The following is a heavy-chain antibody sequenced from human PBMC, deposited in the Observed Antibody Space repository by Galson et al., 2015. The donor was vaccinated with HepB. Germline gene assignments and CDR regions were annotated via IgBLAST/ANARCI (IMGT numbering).Heavy chain of an antibody. CDR3: ARSGPYSSSWYPSYYYYYYGMDV. CDR2: IYYSGST. J-gene: IGHJ6*02. V-gene: IGHV4-59*01. Sequence: SETLSLTCTVSGGSISSSYWSWIRQPPGKGLEWIGYIYYSGSTNYNPSLKSRVTISVDTSKNQFSLKLSSVTAADTAVYYCARSGPYSSSWYPSYYYYYYGMDVWGQGTTVTVSS. D-gene: IGHD6-13*01. CDR1: GGSISSSY.